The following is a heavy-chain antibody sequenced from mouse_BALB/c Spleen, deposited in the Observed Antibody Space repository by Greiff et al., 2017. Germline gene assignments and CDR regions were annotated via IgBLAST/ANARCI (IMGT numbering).Heavy chain of an antibody. CDR3: VRGAMDY. CDR2: IRSKSNNYAT. J-gene: IGHJ4*01. Sequence: GGGLVQPKGSLKLSCAASGFTFNTNAMNWVRQAPGKGLEWVARIRSKSNNYATYYADSVKDRFTISRDDSQSMLYLQMNNLKTEDTAMYYCVRGAMDYWGQGTSVTVSS. CDR1: GFTFNTNA. V-gene: IGHV10S3*01.